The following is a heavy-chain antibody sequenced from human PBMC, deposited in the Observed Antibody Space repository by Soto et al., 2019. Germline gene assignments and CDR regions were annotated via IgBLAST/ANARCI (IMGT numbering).Heavy chain of an antibody. D-gene: IGHD3-22*01. CDR3: ARDEYYYASSGYYRFDQ. V-gene: IGHV3-23*01. Sequence: EVQVLESGGGLVQPGGSLRLSCAASGFTLSNFAMSWVRQAPGKGLEWVAVISDRGGSTDYAASVKGRFTISRDHSNNTVYLQMNNLRAEDTAVYYCARDEYYYASSGYYRFDQWGQGTLVTVSS. CDR2: ISDRGGST. J-gene: IGHJ4*02. CDR1: GFTLSNFA.